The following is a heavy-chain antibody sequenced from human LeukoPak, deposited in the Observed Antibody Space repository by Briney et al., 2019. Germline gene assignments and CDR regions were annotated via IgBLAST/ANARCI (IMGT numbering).Heavy chain of an antibody. J-gene: IGHJ4*02. CDR2: IYSGGRT. D-gene: IGHD2-2*01. Sequence: PGGSLRLSCAASGFTVSSNYMSWVCQAPGKGLEWVSLIYSGGRTYYADSVKGRFTISRDNSKNTLYLQMSSLRAEDTAVYYCARVYCSSTSCHFDYWGQGTLVTVSS. CDR3: ARVYCSSTSCHFDY. CDR1: GFTVSSNY. V-gene: IGHV3-53*01.